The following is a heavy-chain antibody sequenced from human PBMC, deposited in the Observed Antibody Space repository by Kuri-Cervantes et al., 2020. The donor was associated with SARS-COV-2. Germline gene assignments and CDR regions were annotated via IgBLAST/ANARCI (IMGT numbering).Heavy chain of an antibody. V-gene: IGHV3-15*07. D-gene: IGHD3-3*01. CDR3: TTERSYYDFWSGYFGYFDH. Sequence: GESLKISCAASGFTFSNAWMNWVRQAPGKGLEWVGRIKSKTDGGTTDYAAPVKGRFTISRDDSKNTLYLQMNSLKTEDTAVCYCTTERSYYDFWSGYFGYFDHWGQGTLVTVSS. J-gene: IGHJ4*02. CDR1: GFTFSNAW. CDR2: IKSKTDGGTT.